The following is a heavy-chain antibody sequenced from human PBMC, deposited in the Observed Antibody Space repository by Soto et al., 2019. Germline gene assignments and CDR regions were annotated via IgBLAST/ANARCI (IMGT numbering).Heavy chain of an antibody. D-gene: IGHD6-19*01. J-gene: IGHJ3*02. CDR1: GGSISSYY. CDR2: IYYSGST. Sequence: SETLSLTCTVSGGSISSYYWSWIRQPPGKGLEWIGYIYYSGSTNYSPSLKSRVTISVDTSKNQFSLKLSSVTAADTAVYYCARQQWLVLNAFDIWGQGTMVTVS. V-gene: IGHV4-59*01. CDR3: ARQQWLVLNAFDI.